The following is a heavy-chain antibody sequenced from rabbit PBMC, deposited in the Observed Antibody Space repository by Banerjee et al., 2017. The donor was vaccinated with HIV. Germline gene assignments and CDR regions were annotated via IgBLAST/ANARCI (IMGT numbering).Heavy chain of an antibody. CDR2: IYAGVSGGT. CDR1: GFSFSASYY. J-gene: IGHJ6*01. V-gene: IGHV1S45*01. Sequence: QEQLEESGGDLVKPEGSLTLTCTASGFSFSASYYMCWVRQAPGKGLEWIACIYAGVSGGTDYASWVNGRFAISSDNAQNTVDLQMNSLTAADTATYVWARWYIFYGMDLRGPGTLV. CDR3: ARWYIFYGMDL. D-gene: IGHD1-1*01.